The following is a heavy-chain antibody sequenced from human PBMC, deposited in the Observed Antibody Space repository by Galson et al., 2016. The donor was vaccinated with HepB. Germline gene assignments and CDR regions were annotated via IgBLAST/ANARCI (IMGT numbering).Heavy chain of an antibody. CDR2: ISYSGGT. CDR1: GGSLSSSSYF. CDR3: VSPSHFFISINCQFDH. J-gene: IGHJ4*02. Sequence: ETLSLTCTVAGGSLSSSSYFWAWIRQSPVKGLEWVGSISYSGGTFYNPSLKSRLTMSLDMSKNQVSLTLRSVTAADTAIYYCVSPSHFFISINCQFDHWGQGSLVTVSS. V-gene: IGHV4-39*01. D-gene: IGHD2-2*01.